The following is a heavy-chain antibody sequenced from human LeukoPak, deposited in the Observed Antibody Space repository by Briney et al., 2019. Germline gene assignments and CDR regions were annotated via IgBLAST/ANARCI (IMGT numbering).Heavy chain of an antibody. Sequence: SETLSLTCTVSGGSISTSSYYWSWIRQPPGKGLEWIGEINHSGSTNYNPSLKSRVTISVDTSKNQFSLKLSSVTAADTAVYYCARRIAAAGTGGYFDYWGQGTLVTVSS. D-gene: IGHD6-13*01. CDR3: ARRIAAAGTGGYFDY. J-gene: IGHJ4*02. CDR1: GGSISTSSYY. CDR2: INHSGST. V-gene: IGHV4-39*07.